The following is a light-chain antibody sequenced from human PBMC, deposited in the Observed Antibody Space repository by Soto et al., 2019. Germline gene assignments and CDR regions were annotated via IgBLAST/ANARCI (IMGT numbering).Light chain of an antibody. CDR1: QSISNN. Sequence: EIVLTQSPATLSLSPGERATLSCRASQSISNNLAWYQQKPGQAPRVLIYDASNRATGVPARFSGSGSGTYFTLTISSPDPEYFAVYYCQQRRSWPLTFGGGTKVEIK. V-gene: IGKV3-11*01. CDR3: QQRRSWPLT. J-gene: IGKJ4*01. CDR2: DAS.